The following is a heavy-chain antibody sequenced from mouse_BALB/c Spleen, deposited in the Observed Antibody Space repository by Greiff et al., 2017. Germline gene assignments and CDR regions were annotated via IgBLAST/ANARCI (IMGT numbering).Heavy chain of an antibody. CDR3: ARSGNSLYAMDY. J-gene: IGHJ4*01. Sequence: VKLMESGAELVRPGTSVKISCKASGYTFTNYWLGWVKQRPGHGLEWIGDIYPGGGYTNYNEKFKGKATLTADKSSSTAYMQLSSLTSEDSAVYFCARSGNSLYAMDYWGQGTSVTVSS. CDR1: GYTFTNYW. D-gene: IGHD2-1*01. CDR2: IYPGGGYT. V-gene: IGHV1-63*01.